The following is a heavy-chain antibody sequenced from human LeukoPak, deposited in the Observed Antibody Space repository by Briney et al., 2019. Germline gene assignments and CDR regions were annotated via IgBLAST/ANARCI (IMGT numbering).Heavy chain of an antibody. D-gene: IGHD1-26*01. CDR3: ARGKWELVSHYWCFDL. CDR1: GDSVSSNSAA. J-gene: IGHJ2*01. CDR2: TYYRSKWYN. Sequence: SQTLSLTCAISGDSVSSNSAAWNWIRQSPSRGLEWLGRTYYRSKWYNDYAVSVKSRITINPDTSKNQFSLQLNSVTPEDTAVYYCARGKWELVSHYWCFDLWGRGTLVTVSS. V-gene: IGHV6-1*01.